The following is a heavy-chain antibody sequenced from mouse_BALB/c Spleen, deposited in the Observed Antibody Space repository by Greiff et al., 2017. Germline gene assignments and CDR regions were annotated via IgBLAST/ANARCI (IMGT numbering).Heavy chain of an antibody. V-gene: IGHV1S81*02. D-gene: IGHD1-2*01. Sequence: QVQLKQSGAELVKPGASVKLSCKASGYTFTSYYMYWVKQRPGQGLEWIGEINPSNGGTNFNEKFKSKATLTVDKSSSTAYMQLSSLTSEDSAVYYCTRKDHYYGYPYWGQGTLVTVSA. CDR1: GYTFTSYY. CDR3: TRKDHYYGYPY. J-gene: IGHJ3*01. CDR2: INPSNGGT.